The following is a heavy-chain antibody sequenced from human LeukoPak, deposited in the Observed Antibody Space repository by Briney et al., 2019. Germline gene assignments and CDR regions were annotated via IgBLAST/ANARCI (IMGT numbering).Heavy chain of an antibody. CDR3: GRGNFPHCSGDCFDS. J-gene: IGHJ4*02. V-gene: IGHV3-33*01. Sequence: GRSLRLSCAASGFTFNNYGMHWVRQAPGKGLEWVAVIWFDGSDTRYADSVKGRFTISRDDSKNTVHLQMNSLRVEDTAVYYCGRGNFPHCSGDCFDSWGQGTLVTVSS. CDR2: IWFDGSDT. CDR1: GFTFNNYG. D-gene: IGHD2-21*02.